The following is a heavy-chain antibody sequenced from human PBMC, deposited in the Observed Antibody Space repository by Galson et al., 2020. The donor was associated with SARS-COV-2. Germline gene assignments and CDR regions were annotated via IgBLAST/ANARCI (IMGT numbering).Heavy chain of an antibody. CDR3: ASYIWGSYRYNHWVY. CDR1: GYTFTSYD. CDR2: MNPNSGNT. Sequence: ASVKVSCKASGYTFTSYDINWVRQATGQGLEWMGWMNPNSGNTGYAQKFQGRVTMTRNTSISTAYMELSSLRSEDTAVYYCASYIWGSYRYNHWVYWGQGTLVTVSS. V-gene: IGHV1-8*01. D-gene: IGHD3-16*02. J-gene: IGHJ4*02.